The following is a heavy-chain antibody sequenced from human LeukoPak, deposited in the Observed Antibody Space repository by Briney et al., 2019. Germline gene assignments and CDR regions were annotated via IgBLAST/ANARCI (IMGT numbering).Heavy chain of an antibody. D-gene: IGHD3-9*01. CDR1: GGSMNTYH. Sequence: SETLSLTCTVSGGSMNTYHWSWIRQPAGKGLEWIGRIYSSGSTKYNPSLKSRVTMSVDTSKNQFSLKLSSVTAADTAVYYCARGLFSLRRNWFDPWGQGTLVTVSS. CDR2: IYSSGST. CDR3: ARGLFSLRRNWFDP. J-gene: IGHJ5*02. V-gene: IGHV4-4*07.